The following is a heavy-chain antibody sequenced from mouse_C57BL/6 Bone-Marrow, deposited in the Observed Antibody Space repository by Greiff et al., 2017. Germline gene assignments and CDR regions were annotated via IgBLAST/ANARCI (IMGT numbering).Heavy chain of an antibody. Sequence: EVHLVESGGDLVKPGGSLKLSCAASGFTFSSYGMSWVRQTPDKRLEWVATISSGGSYTYYPDSVKGRFPISRDNAKNTLYLQMSSLKSEDTAMYYCARSPLYYYGSSPYFDYWGQGTTLTVSS. CDR3: ARSPLYYYGSSPYFDY. D-gene: IGHD1-1*01. J-gene: IGHJ2*01. CDR1: GFTFSSYG. CDR2: ISSGGSYT. V-gene: IGHV5-6*01.